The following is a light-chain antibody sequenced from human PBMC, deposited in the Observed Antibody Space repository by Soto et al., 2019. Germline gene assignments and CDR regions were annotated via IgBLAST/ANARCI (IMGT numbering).Light chain of an antibody. J-gene: IGKJ1*01. V-gene: IGKV1-5*03. CDR3: QQYINRWT. Sequence: DIQMTQSPSTLSASVGDRVTITCRASQSISTWLAWYQQKPGKAPKLLIYKASSLESGVPSRFSGSGSGTEVTLTISSLQPDDFATYYCQQYINRWTFGQGTKVEIK. CDR2: KAS. CDR1: QSISTW.